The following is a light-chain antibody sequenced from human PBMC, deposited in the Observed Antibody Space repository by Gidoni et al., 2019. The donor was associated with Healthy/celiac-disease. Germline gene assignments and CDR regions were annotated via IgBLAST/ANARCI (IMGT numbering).Light chain of an antibody. CDR3: QQRSNWPPAIT. V-gene: IGKV3-11*01. Sequence: EIVLTQSPATLSLSPGERATLSCRASQSVSSYLAWYQQKPGQAPRLLIYDASNRATGIPARLSGSGFGTDFPLTISSLEPEDFAVYYCQQRSNWPPAITFGQGTRLEIK. CDR2: DAS. J-gene: IGKJ5*01. CDR1: QSVSSY.